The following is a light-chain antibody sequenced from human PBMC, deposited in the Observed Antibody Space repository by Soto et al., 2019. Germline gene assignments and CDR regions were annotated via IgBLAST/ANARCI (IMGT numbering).Light chain of an antibody. J-gene: IGKJ4*01. Sequence: EIVLTQSPGTLSLSPGERATLSCRASQSVSSSYLAWYQQKPGQAPRLLIYGASSRATGIPDRFSGSGSGTDSTLTISRLEPEDFAVYHCQQYGPSPALTFGGGNKVEIK. CDR3: QQYGPSPALT. V-gene: IGKV3-20*01. CDR2: GAS. CDR1: QSVSSSY.